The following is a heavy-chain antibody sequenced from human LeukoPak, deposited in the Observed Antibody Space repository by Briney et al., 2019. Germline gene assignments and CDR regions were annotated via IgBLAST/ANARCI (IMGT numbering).Heavy chain of an antibody. J-gene: IGHJ3*02. D-gene: IGHD3-3*01. V-gene: IGHV3-23*01. Sequence: GGSLRLSCAASGFTFSSYAMSWVCQAPGKGLEWVSAISGSGGSTYYADSVKGRFTISRDNSKNTLYLQMNSLRAEDTAVYYCAKSLRFRNDAFDIWGQGTMVTVSS. CDR3: AKSLRFRNDAFDI. CDR1: GFTFSSYA. CDR2: ISGSGGST.